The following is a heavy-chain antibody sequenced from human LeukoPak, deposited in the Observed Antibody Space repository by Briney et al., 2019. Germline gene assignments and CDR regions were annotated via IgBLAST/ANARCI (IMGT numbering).Heavy chain of an antibody. CDR1: GGSINNNH. CDR3: AKSGTGNPKFKLSFSYYMDV. J-gene: IGHJ6*03. CDR2: IYSSGST. D-gene: IGHD3-10*01. Sequence: SETLSLTCSVSGGSINNNHWSWIRQPPGKGLEWIGDIYSSGSTIYSPSLKSRGTISIDTSKNQFSLRLSSVTAADTAVYYCAKSGTGNPKFKLSFSYYMDVWGKGTTVTVSS. V-gene: IGHV4-59*01.